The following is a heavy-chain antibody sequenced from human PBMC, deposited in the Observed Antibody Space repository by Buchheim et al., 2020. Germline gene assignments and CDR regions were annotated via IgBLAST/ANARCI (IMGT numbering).Heavy chain of an antibody. D-gene: IGHD2-21*01. CDR3: AKDFKALYCGTGCFFDY. V-gene: IGHV3-30*18. CDR1: GFTFSNHG. CDR2: ISYDGNQK. J-gene: IGHJ4*02. Sequence: QVQLVESGGGVVQPGRSLRLSCVASGFTFSNHGMHWVRQAPGKGLEWVAIISYDGNQKYYADSVRGRFTISRDNSKNTMYLQMNSLRTEDTAVYYCAKDFKALYCGTGCFFDYWGQGTL.